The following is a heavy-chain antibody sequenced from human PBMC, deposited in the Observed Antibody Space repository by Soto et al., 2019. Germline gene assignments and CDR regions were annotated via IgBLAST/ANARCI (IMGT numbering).Heavy chain of an antibody. CDR2: INHSGST. J-gene: IGHJ5*02. D-gene: IGHD4-4*01. CDR1: GGSFSGYY. Sequence: SETLSLTCAVYGGSFSGYYWSWIRQPPGKGLEWIGEINHSGSTNYNPSLKSRVTISVDTSKNQFSLKLGSVTAADTAVYYCARGRPNTSEDMTTVTWWFDPWGQGTLVTVSS. V-gene: IGHV4-34*01. CDR3: ARGRPNTSEDMTTVTWWFDP.